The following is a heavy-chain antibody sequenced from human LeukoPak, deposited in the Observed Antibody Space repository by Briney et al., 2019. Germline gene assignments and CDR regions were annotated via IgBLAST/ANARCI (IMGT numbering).Heavy chain of an antibody. CDR2: IKSKTDGGTT. CDR1: GFTFSNAW. V-gene: IGHV3-15*01. Sequence: GGSLRLSCAASGFTFSNAWMSWVRQAPGKGLEWVGRIKSKTDGGTTDYAAPVKGRFTISRDDSKNTLYLQMNSLKTEDTAVYYCTTDPPYSSSPLFDYWGQGTLVTVSS. CDR3: TTDPPYSSSPLFDY. D-gene: IGHD6-6*01. J-gene: IGHJ4*02.